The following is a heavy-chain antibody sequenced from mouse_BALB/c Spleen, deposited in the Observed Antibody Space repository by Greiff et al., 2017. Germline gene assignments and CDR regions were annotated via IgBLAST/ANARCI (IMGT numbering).Heavy chain of an antibody. CDR1: GYTFTNYW. D-gene: IGHD2-14*01. CDR2: IYPGGGYT. J-gene: IGHJ3*01. V-gene: IGHV1-63*02. CDR3: ARPRYDETWFAY. Sequence: VQLQQSGAELVRPGTSVKISCKASGYTFTNYWLGWVKQRPGHGLEWIGDIYPGGGYTNYNEKFKGKATLTADTSSSTAYMQLSSLTSEDSAVYFCARPRYDETWFAYWGQGTLVTVSA.